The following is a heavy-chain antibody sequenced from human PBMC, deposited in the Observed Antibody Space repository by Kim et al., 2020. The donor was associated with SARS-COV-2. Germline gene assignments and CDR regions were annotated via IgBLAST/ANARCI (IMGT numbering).Heavy chain of an antibody. J-gene: IGHJ4*02. Sequence: YSTSLKTRLTISKDTSKTQVVLTMTNMDPVDTATYYCARMSIAVAAGADYWGQGTLVTVSS. CDR3: ARMSIAVAAGADY. D-gene: IGHD6-19*01. V-gene: IGHV2-70*01.